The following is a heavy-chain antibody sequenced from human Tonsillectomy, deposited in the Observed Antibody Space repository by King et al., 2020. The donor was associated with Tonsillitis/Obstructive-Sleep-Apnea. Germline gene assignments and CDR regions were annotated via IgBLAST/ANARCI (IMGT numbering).Heavy chain of an antibody. V-gene: IGHV3-7*01. CDR3: VLQWGSAFYV. Sequence: VQLVESGGGSVQPGGSLRLSCVASGFTFSNFWLSWVRQTPGKGLEWVAKIKKDGSEKYYVDSVKGRFTISRDNAKNSLYLQMNSLRDEDTAVYHCVLQWGSAFYVCGRGRMVIVS. CDR2: IKKDGSEK. CDR1: GFTFSNFW. J-gene: IGHJ3*01. D-gene: IGHD3-16*01.